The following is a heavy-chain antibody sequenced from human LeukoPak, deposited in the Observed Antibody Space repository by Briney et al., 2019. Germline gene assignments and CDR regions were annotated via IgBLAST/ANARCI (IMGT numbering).Heavy chain of an antibody. CDR2: IWYDGSNK. D-gene: IGHD1-26*01. Sequence: GGSLRLSCAASGFTFSSYGMHWVRQAPGKGLEWVAVIWYDGSNKYYADSVKGRFTISRDNSKNTLYLQMNSLRAEDTAVYYCARDAAGIVGATPLDYWGQRTLVTVSS. CDR3: ARDAAGIVGATPLDY. J-gene: IGHJ4*02. CDR1: GFTFSSYG. V-gene: IGHV3-33*01.